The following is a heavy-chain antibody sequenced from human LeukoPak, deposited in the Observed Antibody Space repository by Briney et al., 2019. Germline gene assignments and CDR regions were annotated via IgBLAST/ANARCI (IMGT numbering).Heavy chain of an antibody. Sequence: SETLSLTCAVYGGSFSGYYWSWIRQPPGKGLEWIGEINHSGSTNYNPSLKSRVTISVDTSKNQFSLKLSSVTVADTAVYYCARLRPRPYYYDSSGYDYWGQGTLVTVSS. V-gene: IGHV4-34*01. CDR1: GGSFSGYY. CDR3: ARLRPRPYYYDSSGYDY. D-gene: IGHD3-22*01. J-gene: IGHJ4*02. CDR2: INHSGST.